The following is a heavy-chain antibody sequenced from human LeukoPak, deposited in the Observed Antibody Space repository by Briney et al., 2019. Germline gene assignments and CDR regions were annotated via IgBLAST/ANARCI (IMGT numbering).Heavy chain of an antibody. CDR2: IYHSGST. J-gene: IGHJ4*02. Sequence: SDTLSLICTVSGYSISSVYYWGWIRQPPGNGLEWIGSIYHSGSTYYNPSLKSRVTISVDTSKNQFSLKLSSVTAADTAVYYCARDSMITFGGATYDYWGQGTLVTVSS. CDR3: ARDSMITFGGATYDY. CDR1: GYSISSVYY. V-gene: IGHV4-38-2*02. D-gene: IGHD3-16*01.